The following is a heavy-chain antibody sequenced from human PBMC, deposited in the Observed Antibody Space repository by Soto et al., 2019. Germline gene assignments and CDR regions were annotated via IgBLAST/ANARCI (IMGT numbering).Heavy chain of an antibody. CDR2: ISSSSSTI. J-gene: IGHJ6*03. V-gene: IGHV3-48*01. CDR3: ASSPFRTYYDFWSGYYSYYMDV. CDR1: GFTFSSYS. D-gene: IGHD3-3*01. Sequence: GGSLRLSCAASGFTFSSYSMNWVRQAPGKGLEWVSYISSSSSTIYYADSVKGRFTISRDNAKNSLYLQMNSLRAEDTAVYYCASSPFRTYYDFWSGYYSYYMDVWGKGTTVTVSS.